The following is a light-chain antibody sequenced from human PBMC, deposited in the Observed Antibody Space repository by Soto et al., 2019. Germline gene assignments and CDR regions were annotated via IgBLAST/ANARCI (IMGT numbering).Light chain of an antibody. CDR2: DAS. Sequence: EIVLTQSPATLSLSPGERATLSCRASQSVSRYLAWYQQKPGQAPRLLIYDASNRATGIPARFSGSGSGTDFTLTISSLEPEEFAVYYCQQSSNWPGITFGQGTRLEIK. J-gene: IGKJ5*01. CDR1: QSVSRY. V-gene: IGKV3-11*01. CDR3: QQSSNWPGIT.